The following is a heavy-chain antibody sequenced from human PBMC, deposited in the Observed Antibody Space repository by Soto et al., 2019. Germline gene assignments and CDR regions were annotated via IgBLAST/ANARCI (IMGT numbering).Heavy chain of an antibody. CDR2: IKQDGSEK. J-gene: IGHJ5*02. CDR1: GFTFSSYW. D-gene: IGHD2-2*01. CDR3: ARRLIPAAIPSRWDWFDP. Sequence: EVQLVESGGGLVQPGGSLRLSCAASGFTFSSYWMSWVRQAPGKGREWVANIKQDGSEKYYVDSVKGRFTISRDNAKNSLYLQMNSLRAEDTAVYYCARRLIPAAIPSRWDWFDPWGQGTLVTVSS. V-gene: IGHV3-7*01.